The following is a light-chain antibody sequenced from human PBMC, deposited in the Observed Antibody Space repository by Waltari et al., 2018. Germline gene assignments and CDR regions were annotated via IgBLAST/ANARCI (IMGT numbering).Light chain of an antibody. J-gene: IGKJ2*01. CDR1: LNINSC. CDR2: QTS. CDR3: QQYHSFFSNHP. Sequence: DVQLTQSPSTVSASVGDRVTITCRSSLNINSCLAWYQQKPGQAPKLLMYQTSLVASWGPSRFSGSCSGTEVALTISDLQPDDFATSHCQQYHSFFSNHPFGQGTKVDI. V-gene: IGKV1-5*03.